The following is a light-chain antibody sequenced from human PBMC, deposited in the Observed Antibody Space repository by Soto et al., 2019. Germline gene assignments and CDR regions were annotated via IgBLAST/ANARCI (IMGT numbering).Light chain of an antibody. J-gene: IGKJ1*01. CDR1: QSVTSNY. CDR3: QQYGSSPWT. V-gene: IGKV3-20*01. CDR2: GAS. Sequence: EVVMTQSPATLSVSPGEGATLSCRASQSVTSNYLAWYQQKPGKAPRLLIYGASSRATGIPDRFSGSGSGTDFTLTISRLEPEDFAVYYCQQYGSSPWTFGQGTKVDIK.